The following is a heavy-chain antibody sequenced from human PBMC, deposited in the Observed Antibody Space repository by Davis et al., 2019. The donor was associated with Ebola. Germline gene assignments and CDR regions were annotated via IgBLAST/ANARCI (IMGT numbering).Heavy chain of an antibody. Sequence: GESLKISCAASGFTFSSYAMNWVRQAPGRGLEWVSYISSSSTTKYYADSVKGRFTISRDNAKNSLYLQMNSLRDEDTAVYYCARDLLEPLYYYCGMDVWGQGTTVTVSS. V-gene: IGHV3-48*02. CDR2: ISSSSTTK. CDR3: ARDLLEPLYYYCGMDV. CDR1: GFTFSSYA. J-gene: IGHJ6*02. D-gene: IGHD1-1*01.